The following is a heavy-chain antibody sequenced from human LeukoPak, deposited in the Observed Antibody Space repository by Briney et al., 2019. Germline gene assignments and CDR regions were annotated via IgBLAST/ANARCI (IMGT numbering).Heavy chain of an antibody. D-gene: IGHD4-17*01. CDR1: GFTFSDYY. CDR2: ISSSGSTI. CDR3: ARDLRKYAGHYDYGDDLSSDD. Sequence: PGGSLRLSCAASGFTFSDYYMSWIRQAPGKGLEWVSYISSSGSTIYYADSVKGRFTISRDNAKNSLYLQMNSLRAEDTAVYYCARDLRKYAGHYDYGDDLSSDDWGQGTLVTVSS. V-gene: IGHV3-11*04. J-gene: IGHJ4*02.